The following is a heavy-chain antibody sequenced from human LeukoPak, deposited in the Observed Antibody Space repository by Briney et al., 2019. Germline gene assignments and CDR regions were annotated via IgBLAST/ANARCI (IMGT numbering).Heavy chain of an antibody. V-gene: IGHV4-61*02. CDR2: IYTSGST. CDR3: ATNWNRGRIDY. D-gene: IGHD1-1*01. J-gene: IGHJ4*02. CDR1: GGSISSGSYY. Sequence: SETLSLTCTVSGGSISSGSYYWSWIRQPAGKGLEWIGRIYTSGSTNYNPSLKSRVTISVDTSKNQFSLKLSSVTAADTAVYYCATNWNRGRIDYWGQGTLVTVSS.